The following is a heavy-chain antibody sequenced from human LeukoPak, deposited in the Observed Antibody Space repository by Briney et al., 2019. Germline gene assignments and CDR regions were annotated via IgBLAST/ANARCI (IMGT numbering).Heavy chain of an antibody. CDR2: ISAYNGNT. CDR1: AYTFTNYG. CDR3: ARLGSGSYYNTLRY. D-gene: IGHD3-10*01. J-gene: IGHJ4*02. Sequence: ASVKVSCKTSAYTFTNYGISWVRQAPGQGLEWMGWISAYNGNTNYAQKLQGRVTMTTDTSTSTAYMELRSLRSDDTAVYYCARLGSGSYYNTLRYWGQGTLVTVSS. V-gene: IGHV1-18*01.